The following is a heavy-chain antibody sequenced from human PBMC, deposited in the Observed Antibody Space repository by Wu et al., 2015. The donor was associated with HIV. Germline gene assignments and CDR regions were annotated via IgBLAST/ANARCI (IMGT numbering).Heavy chain of an antibody. CDR1: GDSFSSYA. D-gene: IGHD2-21*01. CDR3: ARGSFCGRDCYSYCDS. V-gene: IGHV1-69*12. Sequence: VQLVQSGAEMKKPGSSVKLSCKASGDSFSSYAINWVRQAPGQGLEWMGGIIPLFGTANYAQKFQGSVTITADESASTAFMDLSSLSYDDTAVYFCARGSFCGRDCYSYCDSWGQGTLVAVSS. CDR2: IIPLFGTA. J-gene: IGHJ4*02.